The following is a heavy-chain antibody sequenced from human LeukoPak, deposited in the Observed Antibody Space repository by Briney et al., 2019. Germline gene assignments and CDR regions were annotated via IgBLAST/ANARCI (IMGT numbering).Heavy chain of an antibody. CDR3: ARVRCSGGSCPYYYYYYYMDV. D-gene: IGHD2-15*01. CDR1: GGSISSSSYY. Sequence: TSETLSLTCTVSGGSISSSSYYWGWIRQPPGKGLEWIGSIYYSGSTYYNPSLKSRVTISVDTSKNQFSLKPSSVTAADTAVYYCARVRCSGGSCPYYYYYYYMDVWGKGTTVTVSS. CDR2: IYYSGST. V-gene: IGHV4-39*07. J-gene: IGHJ6*03.